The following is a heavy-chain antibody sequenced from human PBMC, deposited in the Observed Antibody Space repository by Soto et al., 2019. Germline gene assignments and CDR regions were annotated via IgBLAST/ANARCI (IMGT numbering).Heavy chain of an antibody. D-gene: IGHD3-10*01. J-gene: IGHJ6*02. CDR1: GGSISSGGYY. V-gene: IGHV4-31*03. CDR2: IYYSGST. CDR3: ARDQIVRSGSYADYYYYYGMDV. Sequence: SETLSLTCTVSGGSISSGGYYWSWIRQHPGKGLEWIGYIYYSGSTYYNPSLKSRVTISVDTSKNQFSLKLSSVTAADTAVYYCARDQIVRSGSYADYYYYYGMDVWGQGTTVTVS.